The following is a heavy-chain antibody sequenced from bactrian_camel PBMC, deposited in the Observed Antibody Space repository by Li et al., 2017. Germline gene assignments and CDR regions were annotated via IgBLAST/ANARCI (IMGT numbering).Heavy chain of an antibody. CDR2: IDSRGST. V-gene: IGHV3S9*01. CDR3: AASHDYCYSRAPLLARHYTY. CDR1: GYTFSTYC. D-gene: IGHD3*01. J-gene: IGHJ4*01. Sequence: HVQLVESGGGSVQAGGSLRLSCAASGYTFSTYCMGWFRQAPGKEREGVAFIDSRGSTYKDPAKGRFTISHDSAKNTVYLDITNLKAEDTGTYVCAASHDYCYSRAPLLARHYTYWGQGTQVTVS.